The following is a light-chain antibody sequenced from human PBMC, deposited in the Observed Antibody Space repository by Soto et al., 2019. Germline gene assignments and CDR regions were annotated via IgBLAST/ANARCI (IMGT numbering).Light chain of an antibody. V-gene: IGKV1-39*01. CDR1: QSIGHF. CDR2: ATS. Sequence: DIQVTQSPSSLSTSIGDKVTITCRASQSIGHFLNWYQQKPGKAPNLIIYATSTLRSGVPSRFTGSGSGTDFTLTFTNLQPQDFADYFCQQDYDIPHTFGQGTSLEI. J-gene: IGKJ2*01. CDR3: QQDYDIPHT.